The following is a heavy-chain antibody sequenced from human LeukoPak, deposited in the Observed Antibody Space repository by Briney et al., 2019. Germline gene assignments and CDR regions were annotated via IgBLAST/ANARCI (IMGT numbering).Heavy chain of an antibody. V-gene: IGHV3-NL1*01. D-gene: IGHD6-13*01. CDR3: AKGTHSSSWHWFDP. J-gene: IGHJ5*02. Sequence: GGSLRLSCAASGFTFSSYGMHWVRQAPGKGLEWVSLIYSGGSTYYADSVKGRFTISRDNAKNSLYLQMSSLRAEDTAVYYCAKGTHSSSWHWFDPWGQGTLVTVST. CDR2: IYSGGST. CDR1: GFTFSSYG.